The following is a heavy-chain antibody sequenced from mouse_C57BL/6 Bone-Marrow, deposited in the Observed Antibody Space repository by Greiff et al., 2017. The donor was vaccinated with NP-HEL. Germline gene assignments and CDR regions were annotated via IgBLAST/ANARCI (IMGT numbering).Heavy chain of an antibody. CDR2: INPGSGGT. Sequence: QAQLQQSGAELVRPGTSVKVSCKASGYAFTNYLIEWVKQRPGQGLEWIGVINPGSGGTNYNEKFKGKATLTADKSSSTAYMQLSSLTSEDSAVYFCARSLWSFDYGGQGTTLTVSS. CDR3: ARSLWSFDY. J-gene: IGHJ2*01. V-gene: IGHV1-54*01. CDR1: GYAFTNYL. D-gene: IGHD1-1*02.